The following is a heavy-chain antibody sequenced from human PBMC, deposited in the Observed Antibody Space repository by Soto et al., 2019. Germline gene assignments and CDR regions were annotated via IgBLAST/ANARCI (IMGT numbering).Heavy chain of an antibody. D-gene: IGHD3-3*01. CDR3: ARDFTYYDFWSGYYTPNFDY. V-gene: IGHV1-18*01. Sequence: GASVKVSCKASDYAFTSYGISWVRQAPGQGLEWMGWINPYNGNTKYAQKFQGRFTISRDNSTNTLYLQMNSLRAEDTAVYYCARDFTYYDFWSGYYTPNFDYWGQGTLVTVAS. CDR2: INPYNGNT. J-gene: IGHJ4*02. CDR1: DYAFTSYG.